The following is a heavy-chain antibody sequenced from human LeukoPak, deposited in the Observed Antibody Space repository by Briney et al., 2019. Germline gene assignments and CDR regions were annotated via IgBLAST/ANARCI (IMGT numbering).Heavy chain of an antibody. D-gene: IGHD3-22*01. V-gene: IGHV4-39*01. CDR1: GGSISSSSYY. Sequence: PSETLSLTCTVSGGSISSSSYYWGWIRQPPGKGLEWIGSIYYSGSTYYNPSLKSRVTISVDTSKNQFSLKLSSVTAADTAVYYCARQEYYYDSSGYYWGDYYYYYMDVWGKGTTVTVSS. J-gene: IGHJ6*03. CDR2: IYYSGST. CDR3: ARQEYYYDSSGYYWGDYYYYYMDV.